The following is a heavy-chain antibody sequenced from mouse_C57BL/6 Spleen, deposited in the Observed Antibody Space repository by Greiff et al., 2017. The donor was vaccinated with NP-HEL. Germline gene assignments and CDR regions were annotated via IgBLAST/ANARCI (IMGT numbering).Heavy chain of an antibody. CDR1: GFTFSSYA. J-gene: IGHJ2*01. CDR2: ISSGGDYI. D-gene: IGHD2-4*01. V-gene: IGHV5-9-1*02. CDR3: TRHDYDVSPFDY. Sequence: EVKLVESGEGLVKPGGSLKLSCAASGFTFSSYAMSWVRQTPEKRLEWVAYISSGGDYIYYADTVKGRFTISRDNARNTLYLQMSSLKSEDTAMYYCTRHDYDVSPFDYWGQGTTLTVSS.